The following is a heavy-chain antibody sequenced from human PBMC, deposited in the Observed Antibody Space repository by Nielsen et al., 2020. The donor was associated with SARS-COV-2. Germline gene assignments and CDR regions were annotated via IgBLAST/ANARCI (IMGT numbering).Heavy chain of an antibody. CDR3: ARWDGDNWFDP. D-gene: IGHD5-24*01. CDR2: IYHSGST. CDR1: GGSISSGGYS. Sequence: LSLTCAVSGGSISSGGYSWSWIRQPPGKGLEWIGYIYHSGSTYYNPSLKSRVTISVDRSKNQFSLKLSSVTAADTAVYYCARWDGDNWFDPWGQGTLVTVSS. V-gene: IGHV4-30-2*01. J-gene: IGHJ5*02.